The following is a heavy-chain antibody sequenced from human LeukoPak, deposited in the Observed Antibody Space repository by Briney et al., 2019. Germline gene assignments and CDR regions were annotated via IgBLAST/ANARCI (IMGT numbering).Heavy chain of an antibody. V-gene: IGHV4-34*01. CDR3: ARGIMVYGDYYPLRPLGY. J-gene: IGHJ4*02. D-gene: IGHD4-17*01. Sequence: SETLSLTCAVYGGSFSGYYWSWLRQPPGKGLEWIGEINHSGSTNYNPSLKSRVTISVDTSKNQFSLKLSSVTAADTAVYYCARGIMVYGDYYPLRPLGYWGQGTLVTVSS. CDR2: INHSGST. CDR1: GGSFSGYY.